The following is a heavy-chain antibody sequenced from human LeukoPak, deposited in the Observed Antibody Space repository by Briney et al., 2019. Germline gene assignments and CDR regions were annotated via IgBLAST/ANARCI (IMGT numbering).Heavy chain of an antibody. V-gene: IGHV3-30*18. CDR3: AKDFKDSSAYYPGY. J-gene: IGHJ4*02. D-gene: IGHD3-22*01. CDR1: GFTFSSYG. Sequence: PGGYLRLSCAASGFTFSSYGMHWVRQAPGKGLEWVAVISYDGSNKYYADSVKGRFTISRDNSKNTLYLQMNSLRAEDTAVYYCAKDFKDSSAYYPGYWGQGTLVTVSS. CDR2: ISYDGSNK.